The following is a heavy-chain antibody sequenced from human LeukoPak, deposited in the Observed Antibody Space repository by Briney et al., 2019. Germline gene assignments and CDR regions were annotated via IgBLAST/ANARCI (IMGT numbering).Heavy chain of an antibody. CDR3: AKERGRFLEWLFAY. CDR1: GFTFSSYA. CDR2: ISYDGSNK. D-gene: IGHD3-3*01. J-gene: IGHJ4*02. Sequence: GGSLRLSCAASGFTFSSYAMHWVRQAPGKGLEWVAVISYDGSNKYYADSVKGRFTISRDNSKNTLYLQMSSLSAEDTAVYYCAKERGRFLEWLFAYWGQGTLVTVSS. V-gene: IGHV3-30*04.